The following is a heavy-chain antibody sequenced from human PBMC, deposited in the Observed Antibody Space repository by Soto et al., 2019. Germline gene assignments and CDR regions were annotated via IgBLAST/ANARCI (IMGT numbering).Heavy chain of an antibody. CDR3: ARYCSSTSCSTPDYDYYYGMDV. J-gene: IGHJ6*02. CDR2: MNPNSGNT. V-gene: IGHV1-8*01. D-gene: IGHD2-2*01. CDR1: GYTFTSYD. Sequence: ASVKVSCKASGYTFTSYDINWVRQATGQGLEWMGWMNPNSGNTGYAQKFQGRVTMTRNTSISTAYMELSSLRSEDTAVYYCARYCSSTSCSTPDYDYYYGMDVWGQGTTVTVSS.